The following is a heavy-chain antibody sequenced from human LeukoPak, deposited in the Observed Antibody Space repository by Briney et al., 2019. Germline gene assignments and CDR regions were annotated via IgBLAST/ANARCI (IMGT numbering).Heavy chain of an antibody. CDR1: GYTFTSYY. CDR2: IIPIFGTA. CDR3: ARDRPRHYDFWSGYKGTNNWFDP. J-gene: IGHJ5*02. D-gene: IGHD3-3*01. V-gene: IGHV1-69*13. Sequence: GASVKVSCKASGYTFTSYYMHWVRQAPGQGLEWMGGIIPIFGTANYAQKFQGRVTITADESTSTAYMELSSLRSEDTAVYYCARDRPRHYDFWSGYKGTNNWFDPWGQGTLVTVSS.